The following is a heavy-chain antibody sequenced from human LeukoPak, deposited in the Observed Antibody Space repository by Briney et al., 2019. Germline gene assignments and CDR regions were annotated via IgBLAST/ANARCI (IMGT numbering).Heavy chain of an antibody. J-gene: IGHJ4*02. CDR2: IYYSGCT. D-gene: IGHD4-23*01. V-gene: IGHV4-59*01. CDR3: AATDYGGNGGYFDY. Sequence: SETLSLTCTVSGGSISSYYWSWIRQPPGKGLEWIGYIYYSGCTNYNPSLKSRVTISVDTSKNQFSLKLSSVTAADTAVYYCAATDYGGNGGYFDYWGQGTLVTVSS. CDR1: GGSISSYY.